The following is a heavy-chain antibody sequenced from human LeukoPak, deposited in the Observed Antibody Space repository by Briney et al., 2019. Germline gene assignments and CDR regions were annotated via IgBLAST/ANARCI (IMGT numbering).Heavy chain of an antibody. Sequence: GGSLRLSCAASGFTFSSYGMHWVRQAPGKGLEWVAFIRYDGSNKYYADSVKGRFTISRDNSKNTLYLQMNSLRAEDTAVYYCAKELAEARYSSSWYSYYYYYYMDVWGKGTTVTVSS. V-gene: IGHV3-30*02. CDR1: GFTFSSYG. CDR2: IRYDGSNK. CDR3: AKELAEARYSSSWYSYYYYYYMDV. J-gene: IGHJ6*03. D-gene: IGHD6-13*01.